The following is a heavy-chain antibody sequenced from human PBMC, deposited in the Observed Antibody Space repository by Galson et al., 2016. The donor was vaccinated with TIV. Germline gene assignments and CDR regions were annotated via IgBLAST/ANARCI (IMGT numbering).Heavy chain of an antibody. Sequence: SLRLSCAASGFTFSNYWMHWVRQAPGKGLVWVSRIEMDGSTTNYADSVKGRFTISRDNAKNTLYLQMNNLRAEDTAVYYCARRRYSGTYLEDDWGQGTLVTVSS. CDR1: GFTFSNYW. CDR3: ARRRYSGTYLEDD. J-gene: IGHJ4*02. D-gene: IGHD1-26*01. CDR2: IEMDGSTT. V-gene: IGHV3-74*01.